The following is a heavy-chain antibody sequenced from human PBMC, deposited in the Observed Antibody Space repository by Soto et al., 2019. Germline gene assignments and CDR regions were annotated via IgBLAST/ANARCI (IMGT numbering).Heavy chain of an antibody. D-gene: IGHD4-4*01. CDR1: GGSISSSSYY. CDR3: ERSNYEGWFEP. J-gene: IGHJ5*02. Sequence: SETLSLTCTVSGGSISSSSYYWGWIRQPPGKGLEWIGSIYYSGSTYYNPSLKSRVTISVDTSKNQFSLKLSSVTAADTAVYYCERSNYEGWFEPWGQGTRVTVSS. CDR2: IYYSGST. V-gene: IGHV4-39*01.